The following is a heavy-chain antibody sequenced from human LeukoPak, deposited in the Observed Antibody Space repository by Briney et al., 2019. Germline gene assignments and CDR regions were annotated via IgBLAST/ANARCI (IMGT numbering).Heavy chain of an antibody. CDR2: INPISGAT. CDR3: ARSYSSSAPHFDS. J-gene: IGHJ4*02. CDR1: GYTFSAYY. Sequence: GASVKVSCKASGYTFSAYYTYWVRQAPGQGLEWMGWINPISGATNYAQKFQGRVTMTRDTSISTAYVDLSTLTSDDAAVYYCARSYSSSAPHFDSWGQGTLVTVSS. V-gene: IGHV1-2*02. D-gene: IGHD6-6*01.